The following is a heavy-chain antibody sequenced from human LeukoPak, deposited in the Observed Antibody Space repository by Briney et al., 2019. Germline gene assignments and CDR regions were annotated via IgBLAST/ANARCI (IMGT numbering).Heavy chain of an antibody. CDR2: IYSGGST. J-gene: IGHJ4*02. Sequence: GGSLRLSCAASGFTVSSNYMSWVRRAPGKGLEWVSVIYSGGSTYYADSVKGRFTISRDNSKNTLYLQMNSLRAEDTAVYYCSGSYSSSFDYWGQGTLVTVSS. CDR3: SGSYSSSFDY. D-gene: IGHD1-26*01. CDR1: GFTVSSNY. V-gene: IGHV3-66*01.